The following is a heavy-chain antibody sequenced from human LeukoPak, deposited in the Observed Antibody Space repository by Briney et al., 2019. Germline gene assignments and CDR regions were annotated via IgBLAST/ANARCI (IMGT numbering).Heavy chain of an antibody. J-gene: IGHJ6*03. CDR2: IYHSGRT. D-gene: IGHD3-16*01. CDR3: ARVKDPGGYYYYYYMDV. V-gene: IGHV4-38-2*02. CDR1: GYSINNGYY. Sequence: PSETLSLTCSVSGYSINNGYYWGWIRQPPGKGLEWIGSIYHSGRTYYNPSLKSRVTISVDTSKNQFSLKLSSVTAADTAMYYCARVKDPGGYYYYYYMDVWGKGTTVTVSS.